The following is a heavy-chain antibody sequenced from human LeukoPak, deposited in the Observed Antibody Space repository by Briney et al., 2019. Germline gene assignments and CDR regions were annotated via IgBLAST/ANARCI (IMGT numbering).Heavy chain of an antibody. D-gene: IGHD5-12*01. J-gene: IGHJ4*02. CDR3: ARGVATIFFDY. Sequence: TSETLSLTCAVSVGSISSGGYSWSWIRQPPGKGLEWIGYIYHSGSTYYNPSLKSRVTISVDTSKNQFSLKLSSVTAADTAVYYCARGVATIFFDYWGQGTLVTVSS. CDR1: VGSISSGGYS. V-gene: IGHV4-30-2*01. CDR2: IYHSGST.